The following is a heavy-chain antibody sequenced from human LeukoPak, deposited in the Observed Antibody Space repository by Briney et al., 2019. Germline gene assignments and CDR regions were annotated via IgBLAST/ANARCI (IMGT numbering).Heavy chain of an antibody. CDR1: GGSVNGYY. D-gene: IGHD6-6*01. V-gene: IGHV4-34*01. Sequence: SETLTLTCAVYGGSVNGYYLSGLRQPPGKGLEWIGEINHSGSTNYNPSLKSRVTISVDTSKNQFSLKLSSVTAADTAVYYCARISAEYSSSIGDYWGQGTLVTVSS. CDR2: INHSGST. J-gene: IGHJ4*02. CDR3: ARISAEYSSSIGDY.